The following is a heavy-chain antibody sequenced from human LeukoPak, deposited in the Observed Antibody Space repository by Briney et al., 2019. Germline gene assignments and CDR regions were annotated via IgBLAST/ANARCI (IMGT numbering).Heavy chain of an antibody. D-gene: IGHD3-10*01. CDR2: IYYSGST. V-gene: IGHV4-39*07. Sequence: PSETLSLTCTVSGGSISSSSYYWVWIRQPPGKGLEWIGTIYYSGSTYYNPSLKSRVTISVDTSKNQFSLKLSSVTAADTAVYYCAREIPQGSGRGGLYYWGQGTLVTVSS. CDR3: AREIPQGSGRGGLYY. CDR1: GGSISSSSYY. J-gene: IGHJ4*02.